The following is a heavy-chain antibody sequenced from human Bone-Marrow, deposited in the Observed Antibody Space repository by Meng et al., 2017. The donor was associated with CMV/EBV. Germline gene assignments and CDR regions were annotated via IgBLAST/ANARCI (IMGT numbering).Heavy chain of an antibody. CDR2: INPSSGST. V-gene: IGHV1-46*04. J-gene: IGHJ1*01. D-gene: IGHD3-22*01. CDR3: AREGQDSSAYAH. CDR1: GYAFTRHY. Sequence: SCKASGYAFTRHYIHWLRQAPGQGVEWMGMINPSSGSTNYAEKWQGRVTMTADTSTSTVSMDLRSLTSEDTATYYCAREGQDSSAYAHWGQGTLVTVSS.